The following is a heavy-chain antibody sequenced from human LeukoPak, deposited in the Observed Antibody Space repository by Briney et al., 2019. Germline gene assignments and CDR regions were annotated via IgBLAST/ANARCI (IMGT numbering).Heavy chain of an antibody. CDR1: GFTFSSYS. J-gene: IGHJ6*03. D-gene: IGHD4-17*01. Sequence: GGSLRLSCAASGFTFSSYSMNWVRQAPGKGLEWVSSISSSSSYIYYADSVKGRFTISRDNAKNTLYLQMNSLRAEDTAVYYCAKEYGDYPYYYYMDVWGKGTTVTISS. CDR3: AKEYGDYPYYYYMDV. CDR2: ISSSSSYI. V-gene: IGHV3-21*01.